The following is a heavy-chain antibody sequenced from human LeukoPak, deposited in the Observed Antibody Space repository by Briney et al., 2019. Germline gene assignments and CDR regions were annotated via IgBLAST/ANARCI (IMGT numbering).Heavy chain of an antibody. J-gene: IGHJ6*02. CDR2: IYYSGST. CDR1: GGSISSYY. CDR3: ARDRTLYDYYYGMDV. V-gene: IGHV4-59*01. Sequence: SETLSLTFTVSGGSISSYYWSWIRQPPGKGLEWIGYIYYSGSTNYNPSLKSRVTISVDTSKNQFSLKLSSVTAADTAVYYCARDRTLYDYYYGMDVWGQGTTVTVSS.